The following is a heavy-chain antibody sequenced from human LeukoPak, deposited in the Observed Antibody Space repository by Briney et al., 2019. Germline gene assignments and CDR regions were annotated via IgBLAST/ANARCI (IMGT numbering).Heavy chain of an antibody. CDR1: GGSISSGSYY. CDR3: ARESAAWFDP. Sequence: SETLSLTCSVSGGSISSGSYYWSWIRQPAGKGLEWIGRIFNTGSTNYNPSLKSRVTISVDTSKNQISLKLSSVTAADTAVYYCARESAAWFDPWGQGTLVTVSS. D-gene: IGHD6-25*01. CDR2: IFNTGST. J-gene: IGHJ5*02. V-gene: IGHV4-61*02.